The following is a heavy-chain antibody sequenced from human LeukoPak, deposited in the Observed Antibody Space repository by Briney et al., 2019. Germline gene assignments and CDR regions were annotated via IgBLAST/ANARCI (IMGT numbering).Heavy chain of an antibody. Sequence: GGSLRLSCAASGFTFSSCAIHWVRQAPGKGLEWVAVTSYDGSNKYYADSVKGRFTISRDNSKNTLYLQMNSLRAEDTAVYYCARDLPPYAFDIWGQGTMVTVSS. V-gene: IGHV3-30-3*01. CDR3: ARDLPPYAFDI. J-gene: IGHJ3*02. CDR2: TSYDGSNK. CDR1: GFTFSSCA.